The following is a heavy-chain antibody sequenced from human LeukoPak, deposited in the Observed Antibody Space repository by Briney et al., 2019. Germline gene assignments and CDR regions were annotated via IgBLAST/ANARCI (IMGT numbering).Heavy chain of an antibody. CDR3: ARDEDTAMVTVFMGYFDY. Sequence: GRSLRLSCAASGFTFSSYAMHWVRQAPGKGLEWVAVISYDGSNKYYADSVKGRFTISRDNSKNTLYLQMNSLRAEDTAVYYCARDEDTAMVTVFMGYFDYWGQGTLVTVSS. CDR2: ISYDGSNK. CDR1: GFTFSSYA. V-gene: IGHV3-30-3*01. D-gene: IGHD5-18*01. J-gene: IGHJ4*02.